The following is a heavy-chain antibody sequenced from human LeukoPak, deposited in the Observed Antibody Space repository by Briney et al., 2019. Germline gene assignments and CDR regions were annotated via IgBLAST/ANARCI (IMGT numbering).Heavy chain of an antibody. CDR3: ARGTEYYDFWSGSYYFDY. V-gene: IGHV4-30-2*01. Sequence: PSETLSLTCTVSGGSISSGGYYWSWIQQPPGKGLEWIGYIYHSGSTYYNPFLKSRVTISVDRSKNQFSLKLSSVTAADTAVYYCARGTEYYDFWSGSYYFDYWGQGTLVTVSS. D-gene: IGHD3-3*01. J-gene: IGHJ4*02. CDR1: GGSISSGGYY. CDR2: IYHSGST.